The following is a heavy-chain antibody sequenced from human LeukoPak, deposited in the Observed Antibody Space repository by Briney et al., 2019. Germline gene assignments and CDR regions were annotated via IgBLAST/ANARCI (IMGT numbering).Heavy chain of an antibody. CDR3: AREATAGYCSSTSCYEPLDY. D-gene: IGHD2-2*01. Sequence: GASVKVSCKASGYTFTDYYMHWVRQAPGQGLEWMGCTNLYSGGAHYAQKFQGRVTMTRDTSISTAYMELSRLRSDDTAVYYCAREATAGYCSSTSCYEPLDYWGQGTLVTVSS. V-gene: IGHV1-2*02. J-gene: IGHJ4*02. CDR1: GYTFTDYY. CDR2: TNLYSGGA.